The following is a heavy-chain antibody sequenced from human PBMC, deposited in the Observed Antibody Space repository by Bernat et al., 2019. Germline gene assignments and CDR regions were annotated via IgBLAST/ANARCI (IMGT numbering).Heavy chain of an antibody. CDR3: AKRDSSGSPRYFDY. V-gene: IGHV3-30-3*02. D-gene: IGHD3-22*01. Sequence: QVQLVESGGGVVQPGRSLRLSCAASGFTFSSYAMHWVRQAPGKGLEWVAVISYDGSNKYYADSVKGRFTISRDNSKNTLYLQMNSLRAEDTAVYYCAKRDSSGSPRYFDYWGQGTLVTVSS. J-gene: IGHJ4*02. CDR1: GFTFSSYA. CDR2: ISYDGSNK.